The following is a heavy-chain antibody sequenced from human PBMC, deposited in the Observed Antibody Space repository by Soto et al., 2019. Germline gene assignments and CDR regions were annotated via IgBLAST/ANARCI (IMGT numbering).Heavy chain of an antibody. Sequence: QITLKESGPTLVKPTQTLTLTCTFSGFSLTTDRVGVGWIRQPPGEALEWLAVIYWDDSKTYRPSLENRLTITKDTSKNQVALTMTNIYSLDTATYYCAHAYGGRSLYWGQGTLVTVSS. CDR1: GFSLTTDRVG. D-gene: IGHD1-26*01. V-gene: IGHV2-5*02. J-gene: IGHJ4*02. CDR3: AHAYGGRSLY. CDR2: IYWDDSK.